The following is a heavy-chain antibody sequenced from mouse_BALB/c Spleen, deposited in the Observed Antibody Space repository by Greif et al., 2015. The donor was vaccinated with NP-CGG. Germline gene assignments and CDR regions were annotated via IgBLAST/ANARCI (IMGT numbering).Heavy chain of an antibody. J-gene: IGHJ4*01. Sequence: QVQLQQSGAELVKPGASVKLSCKASGYTFTSYWMHWVKQRPGQGLEWIGEINPSNGRTNYNEKFKSKATLTVDKSSSTAYMQLSSLTSEDSAVYYCARSEATAPIPYYYARDYWGQGTSVTVSS. D-gene: IGHD1-2*01. CDR2: INPSNGRT. V-gene: IGHV1S81*02. CDR3: ARSEATAPIPYYYARDY. CDR1: GYTFTSYW.